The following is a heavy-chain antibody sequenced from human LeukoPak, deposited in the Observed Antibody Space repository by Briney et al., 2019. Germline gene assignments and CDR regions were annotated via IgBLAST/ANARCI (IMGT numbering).Heavy chain of an antibody. CDR1: GITFSNYA. CDR3: ARAGSWSSRPYFDY. D-gene: IGHD1-26*01. CDR2: VSGSGGNT. V-gene: IGHV3-23*01. Sequence: GGSLRLSCVASGITFSNYAVSWVRQAPGKGLEWVSAVSGSGGNTYSADSVKGRFTISRDNSKNMVYLQTSSLRAEDTAVYYCARAGSWSSRPYFDYWGQGILVSVSS. J-gene: IGHJ4*02.